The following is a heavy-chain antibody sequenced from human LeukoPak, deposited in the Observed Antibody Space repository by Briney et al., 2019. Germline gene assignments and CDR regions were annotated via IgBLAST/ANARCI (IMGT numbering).Heavy chain of an antibody. CDR1: GGTFSSYA. CDR2: IIPIFGTA. Sequence: SVKVSCKASGGTFSSYAISWVRQAPGQGLEWMGGIIPIFGTANYAQKFQGRVTITADESTSTAYMELSSLRSEDTAVYYCASPSSGWYKTPDYWGQGTLVTVSS. V-gene: IGHV1-69*13. CDR3: ASPSSGWYKTPDY. D-gene: IGHD6-19*01. J-gene: IGHJ4*02.